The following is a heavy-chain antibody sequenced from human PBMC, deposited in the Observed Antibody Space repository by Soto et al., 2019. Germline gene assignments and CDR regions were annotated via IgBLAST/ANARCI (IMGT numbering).Heavy chain of an antibody. CDR3: ARRGYIVVVPAAPRDYYYYGMDV. V-gene: IGHV1-69*13. CDR2: IIPIFGTA. CDR1: GGTFSSYA. D-gene: IGHD2-2*01. J-gene: IGHJ6*02. Sequence: VASVKVSCKASGGTFSSYAISWVRQAPGQGLEWMGGIIPIFGTANYAQKFQGRVTITADESTSTAYMELSSLRSEDTAVYYCARRGYIVVVPAAPRDYYYYGMDVWGQGTTVTVSS.